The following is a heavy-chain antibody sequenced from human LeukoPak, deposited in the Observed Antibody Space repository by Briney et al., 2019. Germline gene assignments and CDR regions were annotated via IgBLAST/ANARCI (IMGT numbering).Heavy chain of an antibody. V-gene: IGHV4-59*08. CDR1: GGSISSYQ. CDR3: ARRTTVTPNWFDP. D-gene: IGHD4-17*01. Sequence: SETLSLTCTVSGGSISSYQWSWIRQPPGKGLEWIGYIYYTGSTNYNPSLKSRVTISLDTSKNQFSLNLSSVTAADTAVYYCARRTTVTPNWFDPWGQGTLVTVSS. CDR2: IYYTGST. J-gene: IGHJ5*02.